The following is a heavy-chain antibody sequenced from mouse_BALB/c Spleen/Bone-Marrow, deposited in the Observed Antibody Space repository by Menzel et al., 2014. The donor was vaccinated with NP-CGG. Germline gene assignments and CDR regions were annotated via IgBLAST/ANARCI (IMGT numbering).Heavy chain of an antibody. Sequence: VQLKESGTVLARPGTSVKMPCKASGYSFTSYWMHWVKQRPGQGLEWIGVIYLGNSDTSYNQKFKGKAKLTAVTSASTAYMELSSLTNEDSAVYYCTRRNYRYDGFAYWGQGTLVTVSA. CDR1: GYSFTSYW. V-gene: IGHV1-5*01. CDR3: TRRNYRYDGFAY. CDR2: IYLGNSDT. D-gene: IGHD2-14*01. J-gene: IGHJ3*01.